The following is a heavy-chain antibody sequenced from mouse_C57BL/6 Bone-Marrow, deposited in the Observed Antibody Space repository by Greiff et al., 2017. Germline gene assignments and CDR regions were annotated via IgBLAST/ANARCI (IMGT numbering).Heavy chain of an antibody. D-gene: IGHD1-1*01. Sequence: VQLQQSGPELVKPGASVKISCKASGYTFTDYYMNWVKQSHGKSLEWIGDINPNNGGTSYNQKFKGKATLTVDKSSSTAYMELRSLTSEDSAVYYCARGDYYGGRCDWYCDVWGTGTTVTVSS. CDR2: INPNNGGT. CDR3: ARGDYYGGRCDWYCDV. V-gene: IGHV1-26*01. J-gene: IGHJ1*03. CDR1: GYTFTDYY.